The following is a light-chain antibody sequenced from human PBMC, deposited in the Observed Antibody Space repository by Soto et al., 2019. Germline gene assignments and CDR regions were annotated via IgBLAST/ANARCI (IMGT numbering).Light chain of an antibody. CDR1: SSNIGINT. Sequence: QSVLTQPPSASGTPGQTITISWSGGSSNIGINTVSWYEHLPGTAPRLLIYGNNQRPSGVPDRFSGSKSGTSASLAISGLQSEDEAHYYCATWDDSLDVHVFGTGTKLTVL. CDR2: GNN. CDR3: ATWDDSLDVHV. J-gene: IGLJ1*01. V-gene: IGLV1-44*01.